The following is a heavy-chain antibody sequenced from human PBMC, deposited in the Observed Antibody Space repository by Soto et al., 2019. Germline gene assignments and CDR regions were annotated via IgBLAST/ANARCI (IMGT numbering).Heavy chain of an antibody. V-gene: IGHV4-31*03. CDR2: IYYSGST. CDR1: GGPISSGGYY. D-gene: IGHD6-13*01. Sequence: SETLSLTCTVSGGPISSGGYYWSWIRQHPGKGPEWIGYIYYSGSTYYNPSLKSRVTISVDTSKNQFSLKLSSVTAADTAVYYCARVGYSSSWYYDYWGQGTLVTVSS. CDR3: ARVGYSSSWYYDY. J-gene: IGHJ4*02.